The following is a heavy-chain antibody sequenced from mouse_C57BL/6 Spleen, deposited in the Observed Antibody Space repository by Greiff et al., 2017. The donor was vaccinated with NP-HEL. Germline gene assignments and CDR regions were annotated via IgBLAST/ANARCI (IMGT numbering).Heavy chain of an antibody. J-gene: IGHJ2*01. D-gene: IGHD1-1*01. CDR2: IYPGDGDT. CDR1: GYAFSSSW. CDR3: ARGYYYGSSSFDY. Sequence: VQLQESGPELVKPGASVKISCKASGYAFSSSWMNWVKQRPGKGLEWIGRIYPGDGDTKYNGKFKGKATLTADKSSSTAYMQLSSLTSEDSAVYFCARGYYYGSSSFDYWGQGTTLTVSS. V-gene: IGHV1-82*01.